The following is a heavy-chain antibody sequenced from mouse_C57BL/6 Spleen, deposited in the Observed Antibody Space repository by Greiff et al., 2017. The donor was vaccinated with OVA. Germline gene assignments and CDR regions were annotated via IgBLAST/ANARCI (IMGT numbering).Heavy chain of an antibody. J-gene: IGHJ3*01. D-gene: IGHD2-4*01. CDR1: GYTFTSYW. CDR2: IAPSDSET. V-gene: IGHV1-52*01. Sequence: QVQLQQPGAELVRPGSSVKLSCKASGYTFTSYWMHWVKQRPIQGLEWIGNIAPSDSETHYNQKFKDKATLTVDKSSSTAYMQLSSLTSEDSAVYYCARSGLYYDPIAYWGQGTLVTVSA. CDR3: ARSGLYYDPIAY.